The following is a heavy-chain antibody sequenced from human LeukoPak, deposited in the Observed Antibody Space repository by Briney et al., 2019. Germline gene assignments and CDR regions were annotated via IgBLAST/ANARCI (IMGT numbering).Heavy chain of an antibody. CDR2: IYYSGST. D-gene: IGHD5-18*01. CDR1: GGSISSYC. V-gene: IGHV4-59*01. J-gene: IGHJ4*02. Sequence: PSETLSLTCTVSGGSISSYCWSWIRQPPGKGLEWIGYIYYSGSTNYNPSLKSRVTISVDTSKNQFSLKLSSVTAADTAVYYCARGDRIQLWLLYYFDYWGQGTLVTVSS. CDR3: ARGDRIQLWLLYYFDY.